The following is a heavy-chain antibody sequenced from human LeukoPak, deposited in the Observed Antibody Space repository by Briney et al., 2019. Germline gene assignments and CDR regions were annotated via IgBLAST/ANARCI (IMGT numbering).Heavy chain of an antibody. Sequence: GASVKVSCKTSGYTFMNYGISWVRQAPGPGLEWMAWIGVRNGLLYYAQTFQGRVTLTTDTSTTTAYMELRSLTSDDTAVYYCARDFTGSYDYWAQGTLVTVSS. CDR1: GYTFMNYG. CDR2: IGVRNGLL. CDR3: ARDFTGSYDY. J-gene: IGHJ4*02. D-gene: IGHD1-26*01. V-gene: IGHV1-18*01.